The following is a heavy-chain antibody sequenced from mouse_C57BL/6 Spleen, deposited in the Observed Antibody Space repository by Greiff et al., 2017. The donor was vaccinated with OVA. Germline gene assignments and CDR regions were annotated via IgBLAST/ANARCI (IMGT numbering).Heavy chain of an antibody. D-gene: IGHD1-1*01. J-gene: IGHJ2*01. CDR1: GFTFSDYY. CDR3: ARELRSLDY. V-gene: IGHV5-16*01. Sequence: EVNVVESEGGLVQPGSSMKLSCTASGFTFSDYYMAWVRQVPEKGLEWVANINYDGSSTYYLASFKSRFIISRDNEKNILYLQMSSLKYEDTATYYCARELRSLDYWGQGTTLTVSS. CDR2: INYDGSST.